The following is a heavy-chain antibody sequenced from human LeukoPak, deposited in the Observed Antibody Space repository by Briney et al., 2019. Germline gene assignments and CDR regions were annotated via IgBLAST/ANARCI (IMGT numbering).Heavy chain of an antibody. D-gene: IGHD3-22*01. CDR1: GFTFSSYG. CDR3: ARCYYYDSSGYLWPIDY. V-gene: IGHV3-30*02. CDR2: IRYDGSNK. Sequence: PGGSLRLSCAASGFTFSSYGMHWVRQAPGKGLEWVAFIRYDGSNKYYADSVKGRFTISRDNAKNTLYLQMNSLRAEDTAVYYCARCYYYDSSGYLWPIDYWGQGTLVTVSS. J-gene: IGHJ4*02.